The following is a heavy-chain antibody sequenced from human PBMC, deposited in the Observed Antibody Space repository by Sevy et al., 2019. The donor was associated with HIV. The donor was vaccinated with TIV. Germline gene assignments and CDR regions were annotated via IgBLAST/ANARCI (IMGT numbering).Heavy chain of an antibody. J-gene: IGHJ4*02. D-gene: IGHD6-13*01. CDR3: AKSISWYASFDS. CDR1: GRTFSNYA. Sequence: ASVKVSCKASGRTFSNYAISWVRQAPGQGLEWMGGIIPMFGTANYVQKFQGRVTITADESTSTAYMELSSLRSEDTAVYYCAKSISWYASFDSWGQGTLVTVS. CDR2: IIPMFGTA. V-gene: IGHV1-69*13.